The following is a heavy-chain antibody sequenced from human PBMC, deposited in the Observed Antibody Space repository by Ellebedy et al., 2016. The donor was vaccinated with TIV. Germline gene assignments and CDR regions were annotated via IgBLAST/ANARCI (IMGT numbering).Heavy chain of an antibody. Sequence: PGGSLRLSCAASGFTFSSYGMNRVRQAPGKGLEWVSSINITSSYIYYADSVKGRFTISRDNAKNSLYLQMNSLRAEDTAVYYCARDLELVLDYWGQGTLVTVSS. CDR1: GFTFSSYG. CDR3: ARDLELVLDY. CDR2: INITSSYI. J-gene: IGHJ4*02. V-gene: IGHV3-21*01. D-gene: IGHD6-13*01.